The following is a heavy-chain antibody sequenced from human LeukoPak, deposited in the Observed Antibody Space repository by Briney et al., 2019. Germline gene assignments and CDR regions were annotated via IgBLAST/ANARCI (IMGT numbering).Heavy chain of an antibody. V-gene: IGHV3-23*01. CDR1: GFTFSSYA. J-gene: IGHJ4*02. D-gene: IGHD3-10*01. Sequence: GGSLRLSCAASGFTFSSYAMSWVRQAPGKGLECVSSISGSGTSTDYADSVKGRFTISRDNSKNTLFLQMNSLRAEDTALYYCAKRFYGSGSYYPTDSWGQGTLVTVSS. CDR3: AKRFYGSGSYYPTDS. CDR2: ISGSGTST.